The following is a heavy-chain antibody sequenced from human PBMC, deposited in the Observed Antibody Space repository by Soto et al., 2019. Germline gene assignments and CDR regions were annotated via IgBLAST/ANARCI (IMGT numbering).Heavy chain of an antibody. V-gene: IGHV3-30-3*01. CDR3: ARDSTVTAYYYYGMDV. J-gene: IGHJ6*02. D-gene: IGHD4-17*01. CDR2: ISYDGSNK. CDR1: GFTFSSYA. Sequence: GGSLRLSCAASGFTFSSYAMHWVRQAPGKGLEWVAVISYDGSNKYYADSVKGRFTISRDNSKNTLYLQMNSLRAEDTAVYYCARDSTVTAYYYYGMDVWGQGTTVTVSS.